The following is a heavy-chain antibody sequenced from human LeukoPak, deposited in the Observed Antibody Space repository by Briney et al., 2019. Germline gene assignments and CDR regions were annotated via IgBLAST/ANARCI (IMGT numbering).Heavy chain of an antibody. CDR3: ARDKRGYSGYDSGAFDI. CDR2: ISYDGSNK. J-gene: IGHJ3*02. V-gene: IGHV3-30*03. D-gene: IGHD5-12*01. CDR1: GFTFSSYS. Sequence: GGSLRLSCAASGFTFSSYSMNWVRQAPGKGLEWVAVISYDGSNKYYADSVKGRFTISRDNSKNTLYLQMNSLRAEDTAVYYCARDKRGYSGYDSGAFDIWGQGTMVTVSS.